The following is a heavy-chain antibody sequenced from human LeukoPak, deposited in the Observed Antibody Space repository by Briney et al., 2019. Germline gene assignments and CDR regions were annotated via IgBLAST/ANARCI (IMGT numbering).Heavy chain of an antibody. CDR1: GFTFSSYG. V-gene: IGHV3-30*18. CDR3: AKVGVVAATPFDY. Sequence: GGSLRLSCAASGFTFSSYGMHWVRQAPGKGLEWVAVISYDGSNKYYADSVKGRFTISRDNSKNTLYLQMNGLRAEDTAVYYCAKVGVVAATPFDYWGQGTLVTVSS. CDR2: ISYDGSNK. J-gene: IGHJ4*02. D-gene: IGHD2-15*01.